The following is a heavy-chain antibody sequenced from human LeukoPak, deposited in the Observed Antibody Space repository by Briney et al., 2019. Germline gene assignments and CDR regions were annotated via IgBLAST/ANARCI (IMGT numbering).Heavy chain of an antibody. D-gene: IGHD3-22*01. V-gene: IGHV3-30*04. Sequence: PGRSLRLSCAASGFTFSSYAMHWVRQAPGKGLEWVAVISYDGSNKYYADSVKGRFTISRDNSKNTLYLQMNSLRAEDTAVYYCAKNQGDYDSGTYSNWFDPWGQGTLVTVSS. J-gene: IGHJ5*02. CDR3: AKNQGDYDSGTYSNWFDP. CDR2: ISYDGSNK. CDR1: GFTFSSYA.